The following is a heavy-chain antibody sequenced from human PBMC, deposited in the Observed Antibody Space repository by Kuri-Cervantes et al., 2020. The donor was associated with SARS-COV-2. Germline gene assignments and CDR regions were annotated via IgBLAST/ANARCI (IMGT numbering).Heavy chain of an antibody. CDR2: TYYRSKWYD. CDR3: ARGTNWPPDGWFDP. D-gene: IGHD7-27*01. V-gene: IGHV6-1*01. CDR1: GDSVSSKIAA. J-gene: IGHJ5*02. Sequence: SQTLSLTCAISGDSVSSKIAAWNWIRQSPSRGLEWLGRTYYRSKWYDDYAVSVKSRISINPDTSKNQFSLRLNSVTPEDTAVYYCARGTNWPPDGWFDPWGQGTLVTVSS.